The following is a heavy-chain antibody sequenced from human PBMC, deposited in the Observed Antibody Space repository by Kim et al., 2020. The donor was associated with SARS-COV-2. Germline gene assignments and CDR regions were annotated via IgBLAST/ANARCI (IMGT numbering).Heavy chain of an antibody. CDR3: ARADIRTIFGVVILVDAFDI. CDR1: GYTFTSYA. J-gene: IGHJ3*02. CDR2: INTNTGNP. V-gene: IGHV7-4-1*02. D-gene: IGHD3-3*01. Sequence: ASVKVSCKASGYTFTSYAMNWVRQAPGQGLEWMGWINTNTGNPTYAQGFTGRFVFSLDTSVSTAYLQISSLKAEDTAVYYCARADIRTIFGVVILVDAFDIWGQGTMVTVSS.